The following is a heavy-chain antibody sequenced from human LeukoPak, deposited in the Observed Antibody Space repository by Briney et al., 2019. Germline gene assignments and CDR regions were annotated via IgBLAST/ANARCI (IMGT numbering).Heavy chain of an antibody. CDR3: ARNIYDSNAYDAFDI. V-gene: IGHV4-39*07. CDR1: GGSISSSNYY. D-gene: IGHD3-22*01. Sequence: SETLSLTCTVSGGSISSSNYYWGWIRQPPGKGLDWIGTISYSGSTHYNPSLKSRVTISLDTSKNQFSLKLSSVTAADTAVYYCARNIYDSNAYDAFDIWGQGTMVTVSS. CDR2: ISYSGST. J-gene: IGHJ3*02.